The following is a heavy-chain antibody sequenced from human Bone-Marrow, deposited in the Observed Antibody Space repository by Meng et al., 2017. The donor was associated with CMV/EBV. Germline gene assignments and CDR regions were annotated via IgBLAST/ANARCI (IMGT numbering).Heavy chain of an antibody. CDR2: IKQDGSGQ. D-gene: IGHD5/OR15-5a*01. Sequence: SLSLSCAASGLTFANYWMGWVRQPPGKGLQWLAIIKQDGSGQYYVDSVKGRFTISRDNTKNSVYLQMNRLRGADTAIYYCVRPPMSWGQGTLVTVSS. V-gene: IGHV3-7*03. CDR1: GLTFANYW. J-gene: IGHJ4*02. CDR3: VRPPMS.